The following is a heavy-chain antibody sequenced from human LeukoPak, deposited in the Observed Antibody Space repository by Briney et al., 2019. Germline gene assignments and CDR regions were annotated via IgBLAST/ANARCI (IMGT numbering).Heavy chain of an antibody. V-gene: IGHV4-4*07. CDR3: ASAGMIYCSSTSCYLGGWFDP. D-gene: IGHD2-2*01. Sequence: PSETLSLTCTVSGGSISSYYWSWIRQPAGKGLEWIGRIYTSGSTNYNPSLKSRVTMSVDTSKNQSSLKLSSVTAADTAVYYCASAGMIYCSSTSCYLGGWFDPWGQGTLVTVSS. J-gene: IGHJ5*02. CDR2: IYTSGST. CDR1: GGSISSYY.